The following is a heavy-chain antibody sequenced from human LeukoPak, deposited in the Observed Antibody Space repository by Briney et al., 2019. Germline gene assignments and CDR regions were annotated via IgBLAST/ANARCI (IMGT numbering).Heavy chain of an antibody. Sequence: GGSLRLSCEGSGFTFSNYWMSWVRQAPGKGLEWVANIQQHGSETYYGDSVKGRFTISRDNAKNSLYLQMNSLRAEDTAVYYCARDCASPGRKVVVPAAPDYWGQGTLITVSS. D-gene: IGHD2-2*01. CDR1: GFTFSNYW. CDR2: IQQHGSET. J-gene: IGHJ4*02. CDR3: ARDCASPGRKVVVPAAPDY. V-gene: IGHV3-7*01.